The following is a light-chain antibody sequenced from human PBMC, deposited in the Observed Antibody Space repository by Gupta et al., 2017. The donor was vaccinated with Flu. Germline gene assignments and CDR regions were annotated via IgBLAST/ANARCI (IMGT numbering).Light chain of an antibody. V-gene: IGKV2D-29*01. Sequence: DVVITQTPLSLSVIPGQPASLSCKSSQVLLYSDGKPYLYWYVQRPGQPPQPLIYEVSNRFYGVSDRFSGSGSGTDFTLKISRVEAEDVGVYYCRQNIHLPWTFGRGTKVEIK. CDR2: EVS. J-gene: IGKJ1*01. CDR3: RQNIHLPWT. CDR1: QVLLYSDGKPY.